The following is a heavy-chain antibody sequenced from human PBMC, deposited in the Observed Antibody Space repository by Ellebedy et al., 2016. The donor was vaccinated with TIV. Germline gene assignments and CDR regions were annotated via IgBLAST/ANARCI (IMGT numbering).Heavy chain of an antibody. CDR2: FCHNGST. J-gene: IGHJ4*01. D-gene: IGHD3-9*01. Sequence: MPSETLSLTCPVSGASISSNGHYCGCIRQPPGNGLEWIGTFCHNGSTYYSPSLKSRVTISVDTSQNQFSMKLASVTAADTAIYYCATRRTLTGGIEYWGHGRLVTV. V-gene: IGHV4-39*01. CDR3: ATRRTLTGGIEY. CDR1: GASISSNGHY.